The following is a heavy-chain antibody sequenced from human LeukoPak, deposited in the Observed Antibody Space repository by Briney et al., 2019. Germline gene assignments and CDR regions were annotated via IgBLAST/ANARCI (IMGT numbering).Heavy chain of an antibody. D-gene: IGHD4-17*01. J-gene: IGHJ5*02. CDR1: GGSFSGYY. V-gene: IGHV4-34*01. CDR2: INHSGST. Sequence: PSETLSLTCAVYGGSFSGYYWSWIRQPPGKGLEWIGEINHSGSTNYNPSLKSRVTISVDTSKNQFSLKLSSVTAADTAVYYCARIDYGAKRWFDPWGQGTLVTVSS. CDR3: ARIDYGAKRWFDP.